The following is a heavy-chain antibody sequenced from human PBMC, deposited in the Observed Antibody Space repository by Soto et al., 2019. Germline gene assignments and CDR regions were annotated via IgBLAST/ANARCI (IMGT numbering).Heavy chain of an antibody. CDR2: ISSDGSST. CDR3: AKGIYSYGYNSFDY. V-gene: IGHV3-74*01. CDR1: GFTFSSYW. J-gene: IGHJ4*02. D-gene: IGHD5-18*01. Sequence: GGSLRLSCEASGFTFSSYWMHWVRQSPGKGLVWVSRISSDGSSTSYGDSVKGRFTVSRDNAKNTLYLQMNSLRAEDTAVYYCAKGIYSYGYNSFDYWSQGTLVTVSS.